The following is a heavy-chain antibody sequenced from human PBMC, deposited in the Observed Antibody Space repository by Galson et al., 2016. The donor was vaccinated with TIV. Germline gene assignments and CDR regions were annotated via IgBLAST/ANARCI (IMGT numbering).Heavy chain of an antibody. V-gene: IGHV3-48*03. CDR3: ARGRGYCTTTSCYMDY. Sequence: SLRLSCAATGFSFSSYEMNWVRQAPGKGLEWVSYIIESGRTIYYADSVKGRFTISRDNAKNSLYLQMNSLRAEDTAVYYCARGRGYCTTTSCYMDYWGQRTLVTVSS. CDR1: GFSFSSYE. J-gene: IGHJ4*02. D-gene: IGHD2-2*02. CDR2: IIESGRTI.